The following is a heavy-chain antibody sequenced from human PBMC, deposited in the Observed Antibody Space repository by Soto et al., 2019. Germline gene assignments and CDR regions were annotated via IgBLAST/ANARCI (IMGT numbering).Heavy chain of an antibody. CDR3: ARQTTVNYYYYYGMDV. CDR2: ISAYNGNT. V-gene: IGHV1-18*04. J-gene: IGHJ6*02. D-gene: IGHD4-4*01. Sequence: GASVKVSCKASGYTFTSYGISWVRQAPGQGLEWMGWISAYNGNTNYAQKLQGRVTMTTDTSASTAYMELSSLRSEDTAVYYCARQTTVNYYYYYGMDVSGQRTTVTVS. CDR1: GYTFTSYG.